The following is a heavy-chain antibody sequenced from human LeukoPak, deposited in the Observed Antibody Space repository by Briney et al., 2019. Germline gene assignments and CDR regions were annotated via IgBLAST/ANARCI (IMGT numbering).Heavy chain of an antibody. J-gene: IGHJ4*02. V-gene: IGHV1-3*01. CDR1: GYTFTSYA. CDR2: INAGNGNT. D-gene: IGHD5-18*01. Sequence: ASVKVSCKASGYTFTSYAMHWVRQAPGQRLEWMGWINAGNGNTKYSQKFQGRVTITRDTSASTAYMELSSLRSEDTAVYYCARTDGYSYGSEGCYFDYWGQGTLVTVSS. CDR3: ARTDGYSYGSEGCYFDY.